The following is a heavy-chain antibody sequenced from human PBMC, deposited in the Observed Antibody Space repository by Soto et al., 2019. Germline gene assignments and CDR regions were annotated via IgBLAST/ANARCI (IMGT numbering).Heavy chain of an antibody. CDR2: IYNSGRGNT. CDR3: ARERPDGARLDP. Sequence: SETLSLTCSVSGSSMTTYYWHWIRQAPGKGLEWVGFIYNSGRGNTYYNPSLKSRVTISVDTSKNQFSLKLSSVTAADTAVYYCARERPDGARLDPWGQGTLVTVSS. V-gene: IGHV4-4*08. D-gene: IGHD6-6*01. CDR1: GSSMTTYY. J-gene: IGHJ5*02.